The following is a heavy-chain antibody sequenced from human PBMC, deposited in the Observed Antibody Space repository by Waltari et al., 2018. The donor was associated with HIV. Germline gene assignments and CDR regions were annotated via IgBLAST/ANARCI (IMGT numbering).Heavy chain of an antibody. CDR3: AREGKEDYDFWSGYFFGMDV. CDR1: GGPISSGSSY. V-gene: IGHV4-61*02. CDR2: IYTSGST. D-gene: IGHD3-3*01. J-gene: IGHJ6*02. Sequence: QVQLQESGPGLVKPSQTLSLTCTVSGGPISSGSSYWSWIRQPAGKGLEWIGRIYTSGSTNYNPSLKSRVTISVDTSKNQFSLKLSSVTAADTAVYYCAREGKEDYDFWSGYFFGMDVWGQGTTVTVSS.